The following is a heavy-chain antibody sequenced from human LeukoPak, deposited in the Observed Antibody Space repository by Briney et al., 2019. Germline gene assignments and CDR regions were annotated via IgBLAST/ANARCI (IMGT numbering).Heavy chain of an antibody. D-gene: IGHD3-22*01. Sequence: SETLSLTCTVSGGSISSYYWSWIRQPPGKGLEWIGYIYYSGSTNYNPSLKSRVTISVDTSKNQFSLKLSSVTAADTAVYYCARTYNYYDSSGYYWTSGYFDYWGQGTLVTVSS. CDR1: GGSISSYY. J-gene: IGHJ4*02. V-gene: IGHV4-59*01. CDR2: IYYSGST. CDR3: ARTYNYYDSSGYYWTSGYFDY.